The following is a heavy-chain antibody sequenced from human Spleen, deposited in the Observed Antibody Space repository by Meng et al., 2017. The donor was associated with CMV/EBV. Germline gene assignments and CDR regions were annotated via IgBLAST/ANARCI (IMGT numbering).Heavy chain of an antibody. Sequence: SETLSLTCTVSGGSISSGDYYWSWIRQPPGKGLEWIGYIYYSGSTYYNPSLKSRVTISVDTSKNQFSLRLTSVTAADTAVYYCARRRLTTVINTSMAWGQGTLVTVSS. CDR1: GGSISSGDYY. J-gene: IGHJ4*02. CDR3: ARRRLTTVINTSMA. CDR2: IYYSGST. V-gene: IGHV4-30-4*02. D-gene: IGHD4-23*01.